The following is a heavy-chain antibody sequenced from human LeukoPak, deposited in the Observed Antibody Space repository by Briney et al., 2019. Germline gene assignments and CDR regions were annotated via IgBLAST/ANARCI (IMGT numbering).Heavy chain of an antibody. Sequence: SENLSLTCTVSVVSITNYYWSWIRQPPGKGLEWIGYIYYSGSTNYNPSLKSRVTISVDTSKNQFSLKLSSVTAADTAVYYCARATGWFDPWGQGTLVTVSS. V-gene: IGHV4-59*01. D-gene: IGHD2-8*02. J-gene: IGHJ5*02. CDR1: VVSITNYY. CDR3: ARATGWFDP. CDR2: IYYSGST.